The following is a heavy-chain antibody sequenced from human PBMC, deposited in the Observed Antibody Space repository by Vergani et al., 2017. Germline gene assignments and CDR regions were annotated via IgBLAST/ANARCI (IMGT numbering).Heavy chain of an antibody. CDR1: GFSFTTYA. J-gene: IGHJ5*01. D-gene: IGHD6-19*01. CDR3: ANGGWNYWFDS. V-gene: IGHV3-23*01. Sequence: EVQLLESGGDLVQPGGSLRLSCAASGFSFTTYAMSWVRQAPGKGLEWVSTINTNGDYTLYGDSVKGRFTISRNNSKSTLYLQMNSLRAEDTAIYYCANGGWNYWFDSWGQGTLVTVS. CDR2: INTNGDYT.